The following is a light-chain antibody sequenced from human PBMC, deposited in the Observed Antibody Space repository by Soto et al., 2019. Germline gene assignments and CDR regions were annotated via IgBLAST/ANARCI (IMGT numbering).Light chain of an antibody. J-gene: IGKJ3*01. V-gene: IGKV1-9*01. CDR3: QQLNSYPLT. CDR2: AAS. CDR1: QGISSY. Sequence: DIQLTQSPSFLSASVGDRVTITCRASQGISSYLAWYQQKPGKAPKLLIYAASTLQSGVPSRFSGSGSGTDFTLTISSLQPEDFATYYCQQLNSYPLTVGPGTKVDIK.